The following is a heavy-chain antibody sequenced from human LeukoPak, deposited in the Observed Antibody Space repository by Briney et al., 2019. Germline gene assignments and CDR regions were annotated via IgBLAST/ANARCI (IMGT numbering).Heavy chain of an antibody. CDR3: AKVTYYYDSSGYYYFDY. Sequence: GGSLRLSCAASGFTFSSYAMSWVRQAPGKGLEWVSVIYSGGSTYYADSVKGRFTISRDNSKNTLYLQMNSLRAEDTAVYYCAKVTYYYDSSGYYYFDYWGQGTLVTVSS. J-gene: IGHJ4*02. D-gene: IGHD3-22*01. V-gene: IGHV3-23*03. CDR1: GFTFSSYA. CDR2: IYSGGST.